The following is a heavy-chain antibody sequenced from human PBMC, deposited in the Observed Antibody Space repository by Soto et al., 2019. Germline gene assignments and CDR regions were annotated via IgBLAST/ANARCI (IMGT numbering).Heavy chain of an antibody. V-gene: IGHV4-34*01. D-gene: IGHD1-26*01. CDR3: ARGGGGSYSGYYFDY. CDR2: INHSGST. Sequence: SETLSLTCAVYGGSFSGYYWSWIRQPPGKGLEWIGEINHSGSTNYNPSLKSRVTISVDTSKNQFSLKLSSVTAAATAVYYCARGGGGSYSGYYFDYWGQGTLVTVSS. J-gene: IGHJ4*02. CDR1: GGSFSGYY.